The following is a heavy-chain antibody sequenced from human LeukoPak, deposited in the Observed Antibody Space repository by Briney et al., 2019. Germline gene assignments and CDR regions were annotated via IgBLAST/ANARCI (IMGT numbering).Heavy chain of an antibody. CDR1: GGSISSYY. CDR3: ARRLLIYRTHFDY. CDR2: INHSGST. J-gene: IGHJ4*02. D-gene: IGHD1-14*01. V-gene: IGHV4-34*01. Sequence: SETLSLTCTVSGGSISSYYWSWIRQPPGKGLEWIGEINHSGSTNYNPSLKSRVTISVDTSKSQFSLMLSSVTAEDTAVYYCARRLLIYRTHFDYWGQGTLVTVSS.